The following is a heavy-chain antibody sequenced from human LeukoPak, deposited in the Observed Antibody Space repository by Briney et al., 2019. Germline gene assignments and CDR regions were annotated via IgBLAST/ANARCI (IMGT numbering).Heavy chain of an antibody. CDR2: ISSSSSTI. J-gene: IGHJ4*02. V-gene: IGHV3-48*04. D-gene: IGHD6-13*01. Sequence: GGSLRLSCAASGFTFSSYSMNWVRQAPGKGLEWVSYISSSSSTIYYADSMKGRFTISRDNAKNSLYLQMNSLRAEDTAVYYCARGAGIAAAGIGGDYWGQGTLVTVSS. CDR1: GFTFSSYS. CDR3: ARGAGIAAAGIGGDY.